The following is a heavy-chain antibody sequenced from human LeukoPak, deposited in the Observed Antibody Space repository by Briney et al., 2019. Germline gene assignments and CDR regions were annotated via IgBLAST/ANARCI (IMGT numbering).Heavy chain of an antibody. CDR3: ARGLYSSSQQPR. CDR1: GYTFTSYD. Sequence: GASVKVSCKASGYTFTSYDINWVRQATGQGLEWMGWMNPNSGNTDYAQKFQGRVTMTRNTSISTAYMELSSLRSEDTAVYYCARGLYSSSQQPRWGQGTLVTVSS. CDR2: MNPNSGNT. V-gene: IGHV1-8*01. J-gene: IGHJ4*02. D-gene: IGHD6-13*01.